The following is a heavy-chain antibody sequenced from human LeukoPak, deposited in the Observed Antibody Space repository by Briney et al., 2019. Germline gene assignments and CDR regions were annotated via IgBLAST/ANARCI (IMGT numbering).Heavy chain of an antibody. CDR1: GFTFSSYE. D-gene: IGHD3-9*01. Sequence: GGSLRLSCAASGFTFSSYEMNWVRQAPGKGLEWDSYISSSGSTIYYADSVKGRFTISRDNAKNSLYLQMNSLRAEDTAVYYCARGDGLDAFDIWGQGTMVTVSS. CDR2: ISSSGSTI. J-gene: IGHJ3*02. V-gene: IGHV3-48*03. CDR3: ARGDGLDAFDI.